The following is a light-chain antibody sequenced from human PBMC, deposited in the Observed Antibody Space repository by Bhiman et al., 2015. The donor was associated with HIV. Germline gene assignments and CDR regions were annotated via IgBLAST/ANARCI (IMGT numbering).Light chain of an antibody. Sequence: QPVLTQPPSVSGAPGQRVTISCTGSASNIGAGYDVHWYQHLPGTAPKLLIYDNNNRPSGVPDRFSGSKSGTSASLAITGLQADDESDYYCQSYDSSLSHVFGAGTEVTVL. CDR2: DNN. CDR1: ASNIGAGYD. V-gene: IGLV1-40*01. J-gene: IGLJ1*01. CDR3: QSYDSSLSHV.